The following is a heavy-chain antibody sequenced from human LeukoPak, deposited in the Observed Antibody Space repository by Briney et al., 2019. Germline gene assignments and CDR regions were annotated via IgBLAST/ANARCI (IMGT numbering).Heavy chain of an antibody. CDR1: GVSISGYY. J-gene: IGHJ5*02. CDR3: ARWADYSSSYWFDP. V-gene: IGHV4-4*07. CDR2: IYTSGST. D-gene: IGHD6-6*01. Sequence: PSETLSLTCTVSGVSISGYYWSWIRQPAGKGLQWIGRIYTSGSTNYNPSLKSRVTMSVDTSKNQFSLKLGSVTAADTAVYYCARWADYSSSYWFDPWGQGTLVTVSS.